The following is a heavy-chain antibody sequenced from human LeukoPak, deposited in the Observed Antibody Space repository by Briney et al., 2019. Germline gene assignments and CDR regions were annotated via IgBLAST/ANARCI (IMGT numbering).Heavy chain of an antibody. J-gene: IGHJ5*02. CDR1: GYTFTSYG. CDR3: ASVTYYYDSSGFSWFDP. D-gene: IGHD3-22*01. V-gene: IGHV1-18*01. Sequence: ASVKVSCKASGYTFTSYGISWVRQAPGQGLEWMGWISAYNGNTNYAQKFQGRVTITADKSTSTAYMELSSLRSEDTAVYYCASVTYYYDSSGFSWFDPWGQGTLVTVSS. CDR2: ISAYNGNT.